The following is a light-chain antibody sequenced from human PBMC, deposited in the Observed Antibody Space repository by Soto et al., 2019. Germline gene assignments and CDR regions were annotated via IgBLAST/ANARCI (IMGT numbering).Light chain of an antibody. CDR1: SSDVGGHNS. CDR3: SSYTTTYTWV. J-gene: IGLJ3*02. Sequence: QSVLTQPASVSGSPGQSITISCTGTSSDVGGHNSVSWHQQHPGKAPKFIIYGVSNRPSGVSDRFSGSKSGNTASLTISGLQAEDVADYYCSSYTTTYTWVFGGGTKLTVL. CDR2: GVS. V-gene: IGLV2-14*01.